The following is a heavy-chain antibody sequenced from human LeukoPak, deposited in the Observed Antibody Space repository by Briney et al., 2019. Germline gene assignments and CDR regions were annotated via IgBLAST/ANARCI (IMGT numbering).Heavy chain of an antibody. CDR3: AKDSGSYSYWYFDL. CDR1: GGSISSYY. D-gene: IGHD1-26*01. J-gene: IGHJ2*01. V-gene: IGHV3-23*01. Sequence: ETLSLTCTVSGGSISSYYWSWVRQAPGKGLEWVSAISGSGGSTYYADSVKGRFTISRDNSKNTLYLQMNSLRAEDTAVYYCAKDSGSYSYWYFDLWGRGTLVTVSS. CDR2: ISGSGGST.